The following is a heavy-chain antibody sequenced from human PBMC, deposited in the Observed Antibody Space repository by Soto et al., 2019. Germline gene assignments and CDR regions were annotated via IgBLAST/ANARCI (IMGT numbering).Heavy chain of an antibody. J-gene: IGHJ3*02. CDR2: ISSSGSTI. V-gene: IGHV3-48*03. Sequence: GGSLRLSCAASGFTFSSYEMNWVRQAPGKGLEWVSYISSSGSTIYYADSVKGRFTISRDNAKNSLYLQMNSLRAEDTAVYYCARAPKYDFWSGYYAFDIWGQGTMVTVS. D-gene: IGHD3-3*01. CDR3: ARAPKYDFWSGYYAFDI. CDR1: GFTFSSYE.